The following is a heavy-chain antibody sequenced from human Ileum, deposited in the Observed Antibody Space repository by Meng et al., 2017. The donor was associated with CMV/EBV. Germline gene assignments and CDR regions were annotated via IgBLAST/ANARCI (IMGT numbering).Heavy chain of an antibody. CDR2: INTGDGDT. J-gene: IGHJ4*02. CDR1: GYPFTDWP. Sequence: SGYPFTDWPIHWVRQAPGQRLEWMGWINTGDGDTKYSQKFKGRVTIVRDTSATTAYMELRSLRSEDTGVYYCAKVGYCDSASCSLDYWGQGTLVTVSS. D-gene: IGHD2-2*01. CDR3: AKVGYCDSASCSLDY. V-gene: IGHV1-3*04.